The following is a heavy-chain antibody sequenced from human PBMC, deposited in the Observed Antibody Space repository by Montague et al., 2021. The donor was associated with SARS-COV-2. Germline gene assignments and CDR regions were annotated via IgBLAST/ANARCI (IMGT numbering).Heavy chain of an antibody. CDR2: INSSCGSI. V-gene: IGHV3-23*01. CDR1: GFTFSSYA. CDR3: AKVGHRSGGSCYWGGAFDI. J-gene: IGHJ3*02. Sequence: SLRLSCAASGFTFSSYAMSWVRQAPGKGLEWVSSINSSCGSIYYADSLKGRFTISRDNSKNTLFLQMNSLRAEDTAVYFCAKVGHRSGGSCYWGGAFDIWGQGTMVTVSS. D-gene: IGHD2-15*01.